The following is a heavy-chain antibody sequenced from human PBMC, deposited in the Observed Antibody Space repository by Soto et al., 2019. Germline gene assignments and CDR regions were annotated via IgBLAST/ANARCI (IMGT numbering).Heavy chain of an antibody. J-gene: IGHJ4*02. CDR3: AMTHVDAAMGPFDY. Sequence: SVKVSCKASGGTFSSYAISWVRQAPGQGLEWMGGIIPIFGTANYAQKFQGRVTITADESTSTAYMELSSLRSEDTAVYYCAMTHVDAAMGPFDYWGQGTLVTVSS. V-gene: IGHV1-69*13. CDR2: IIPIFGTA. D-gene: IGHD5-18*01. CDR1: GGTFSSYA.